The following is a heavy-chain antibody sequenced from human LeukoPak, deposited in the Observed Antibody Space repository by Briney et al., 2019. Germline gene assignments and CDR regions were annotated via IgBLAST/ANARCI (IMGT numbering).Heavy chain of an antibody. J-gene: IGHJ6*03. V-gene: IGHV1-69*01. Sequence: SVKVSCKAAGGTFRTYAISWVRQAPGQGLEWMGGIVPIFGTPNYAQKFQGRVAITADESTSTAYMELSSLRSEDTAIYYCAREKDRPYYYYYIDLWGEGTTVTVSS. D-gene: IGHD2-21*01. CDR1: GGTFRTYA. CDR3: AREKDRPYYYYYIDL. CDR2: IVPIFGTP.